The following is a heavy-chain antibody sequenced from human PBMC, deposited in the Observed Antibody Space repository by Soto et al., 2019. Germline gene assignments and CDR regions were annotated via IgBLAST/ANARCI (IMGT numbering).Heavy chain of an antibody. CDR3: ARLGGYSGDEPYYYYGMDV. CDR2: IYPGDSDT. J-gene: IGHJ6*02. CDR1: GYSFTSYW. V-gene: IGHV5-51*01. D-gene: IGHD5-12*01. Sequence: GESLKISCKGSGYSFTSYWIGWVRQMPGKGLEWMGIIYPGDSDTRYSPSFQGQVTISADKSISTAYLQWSSLKASDTAMYYCARLGGYSGDEPYYYYGMDVWGRGTTGAVSS.